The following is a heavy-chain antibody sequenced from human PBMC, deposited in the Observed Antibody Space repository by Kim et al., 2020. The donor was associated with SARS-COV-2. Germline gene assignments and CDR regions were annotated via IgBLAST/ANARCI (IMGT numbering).Heavy chain of an antibody. Sequence: ASVKVSCKASGYTFTSYGISLVRQAPGQGLEWMGWISAYNGNTNYAQKLQGRVTMTTDTSTSTAYMELRSLRSDDTAVYYCARFLRDCSSTSCYQYYYYYYGMDVWGQGTTVTVSS. CDR1: GYTFTSYG. D-gene: IGHD2-2*01. CDR2: ISAYNGNT. V-gene: IGHV1-18*01. CDR3: ARFLRDCSSTSCYQYYYYYYGMDV. J-gene: IGHJ6*02.